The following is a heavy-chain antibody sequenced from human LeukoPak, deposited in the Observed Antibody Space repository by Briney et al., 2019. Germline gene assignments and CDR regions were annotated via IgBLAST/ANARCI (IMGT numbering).Heavy chain of an antibody. CDR2: ISSSSSYI. CDR1: GFTFSSYA. J-gene: IGHJ6*02. Sequence: GGSLRLSCAASGFTFSSYAMNWVRQAPGKGLEWVSSISSSSSYIYYADSVKGRFTISRDNAKNSLYPQMNSLRAEDTAVYYCARVLSGYYGMDVWGQGTTVTVSS. CDR3: ARVLSGYYGMDV. V-gene: IGHV3-21*01.